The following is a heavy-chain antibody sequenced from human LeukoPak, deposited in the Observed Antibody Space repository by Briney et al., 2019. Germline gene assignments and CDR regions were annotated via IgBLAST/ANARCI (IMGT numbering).Heavy chain of an antibody. D-gene: IGHD1-26*01. Sequence: ASVKVSCKASGYTFTGYYMHWVRQAPGQGLEWMGWINPNSGGTNYAQKFQGRVTMTRDTSINTAYMELSRLRSDDTAVYYCARDRRIRGSYYAYFDYWGQGTLVTVSS. CDR2: INPNSGGT. J-gene: IGHJ4*02. CDR1: GYTFTGYY. CDR3: ARDRRIRGSYYAYFDY. V-gene: IGHV1-2*02.